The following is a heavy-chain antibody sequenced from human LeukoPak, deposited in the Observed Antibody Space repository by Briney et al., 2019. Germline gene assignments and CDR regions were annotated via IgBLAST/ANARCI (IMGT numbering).Heavy chain of an antibody. CDR3: ARGPGYFHD. CDR2: TYYRSKWYS. CDR1: GDSVSSNSAA. J-gene: IGHJ1*01. V-gene: IGHV6-1*01. Sequence: SQTLSLSCAISGDSVSSNSAAWNWARQSPSRGLEWLGRTYYRSKWYSHYSVSVKSPITINPDTSRNQFSLQLNSVTPEDTAVYYCARGPGYFHDWGQGTLVTVSS. D-gene: IGHD2-8*02.